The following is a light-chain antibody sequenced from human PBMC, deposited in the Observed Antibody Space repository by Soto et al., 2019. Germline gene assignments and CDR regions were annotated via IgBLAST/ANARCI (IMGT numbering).Light chain of an antibody. J-gene: IGKJ2*01. Sequence: DVQMTQSPSSLSASVGDRVTMTCRASQGISNYLAWYQQKPGEVPNLLIYAASTLQSGVPSRFSGSGSGTDFTLTISSLQPGDVATYYCQKYNGAPYTFGQGTKLEIK. CDR2: AAS. CDR1: QGISNY. CDR3: QKYNGAPYT. V-gene: IGKV1-27*01.